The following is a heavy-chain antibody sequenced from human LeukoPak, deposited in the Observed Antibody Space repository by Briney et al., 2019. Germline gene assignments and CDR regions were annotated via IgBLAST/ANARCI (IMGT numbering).Heavy chain of an antibody. CDR3: ARDTVVVVAVSSPLTWFDP. D-gene: IGHD2-15*01. CDR1: GYTFTGYY. V-gene: IGHV1-2*02. J-gene: IGHJ5*02. Sequence: ASVKVSCKASGYTFTGYYMHWVRQAPGQGPEWMGWISPNSGGTNYAQKFQGRVSMTRDTSISTAYMGLSRLRSDDTAVYYCARDTVVVVAVSSPLTWFDPWGQGTLVTVSS. CDR2: ISPNSGGT.